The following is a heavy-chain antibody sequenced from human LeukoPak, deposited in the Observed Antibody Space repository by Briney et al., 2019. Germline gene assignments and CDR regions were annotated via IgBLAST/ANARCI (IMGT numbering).Heavy chain of an antibody. Sequence: GGSLRLSCAASGFTFSSYTMHWVRQAPGKGLDWVALTSYDGSNKYYADSVKGRFTISRDNSKNTLFLQMNSLRAEDTAVYYCARERITMVRGVIDYWGQGTLVTVSS. CDR1: GFTFSSYT. J-gene: IGHJ4*02. D-gene: IGHD3-10*01. CDR3: ARERITMVRGVIDY. V-gene: IGHV3-30*04. CDR2: TSYDGSNK.